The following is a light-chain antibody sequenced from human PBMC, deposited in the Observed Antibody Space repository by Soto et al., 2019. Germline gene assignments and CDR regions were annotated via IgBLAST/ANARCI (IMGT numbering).Light chain of an antibody. V-gene: IGKV1-5*01. CDR1: QSISSW. J-gene: IGKJ4*01. Sequence: DIQMTQSPSTLSASVGDRVTITCRASQSISSWLAWYQQKPGKAPKLLIYDASSLESGVPSRFSGSGSGTEFTLTISSLQPDDFATYYCQQYNSYSFLTFGGGTRWIS. CDR2: DAS. CDR3: QQYNSYSFLT.